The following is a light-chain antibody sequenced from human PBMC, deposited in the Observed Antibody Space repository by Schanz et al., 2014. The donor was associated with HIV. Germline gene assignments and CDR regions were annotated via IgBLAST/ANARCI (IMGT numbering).Light chain of an antibody. CDR2: GAS. J-gene: IGKJ1*01. Sequence: EIVLTQSPGTLSLSPGERATLRCRATQVVSSNYLAWYQQKPGLAPRLLIYGASSRATVIPDRFSGSGFGTDVTLPINRVEPEHYAVYYWQQYGSSPWTFGQGTRVDVK. CDR1: QVVSSNY. V-gene: IGKV3-20*01. CDR3: QQYGSSPWT.